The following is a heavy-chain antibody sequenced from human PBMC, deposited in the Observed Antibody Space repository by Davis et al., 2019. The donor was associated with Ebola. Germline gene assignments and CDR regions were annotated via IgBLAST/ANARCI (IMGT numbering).Heavy chain of an antibody. CDR2: INPSGGST. D-gene: IGHD2-15*01. CDR1: GYTFTSYY. Sequence: ASVKVSCKASGYTFTSYYMHWVRQAPGQGLEWMGIINPSGGSTSYAQKFQGRVTMTRDTSTSTVYMELSSLRSEDTAVYYCARAKDIVVVVAAHPPFDYWGQGTLVTVSS. V-gene: IGHV1-46*01. CDR3: ARAKDIVVVVAAHPPFDY. J-gene: IGHJ4*02.